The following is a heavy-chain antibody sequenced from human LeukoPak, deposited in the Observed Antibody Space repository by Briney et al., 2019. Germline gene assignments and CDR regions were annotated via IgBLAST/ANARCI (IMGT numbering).Heavy chain of an antibody. CDR3: ARKVAAPDY. J-gene: IGHJ4*02. CDR2: ISGSGGST. Sequence: GGSLRLSCAASGFTFSSYAMSWVRQAPGKGLEWVSDISGSGGSTYYADSVKGRFTISRDNSKNMLYLQMNSLRAEDTAVYYCARKVAAPDYWGQGTLVTVSS. D-gene: IGHD6-19*01. CDR1: GFTFSSYA. V-gene: IGHV3-23*01.